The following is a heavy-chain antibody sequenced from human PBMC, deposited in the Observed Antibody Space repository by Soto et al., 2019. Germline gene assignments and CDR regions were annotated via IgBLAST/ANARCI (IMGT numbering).Heavy chain of an antibody. CDR1: GFTFSSYG. V-gene: IGHV3-30*18. CDR2: ISYDGSNK. D-gene: IGHD1-26*01. J-gene: IGHJ4*02. CDR3: AEDGWELSAPDY. Sequence: PGGSLRLSCAASGFTFSSYGMHWVRQAPGKGLEWVAVISYDGSNKYYADSVKGRFTISRDNSKNTLYLQMNSLRAEDTAVYYCAEDGWELSAPDYWGQGTLVTVSS.